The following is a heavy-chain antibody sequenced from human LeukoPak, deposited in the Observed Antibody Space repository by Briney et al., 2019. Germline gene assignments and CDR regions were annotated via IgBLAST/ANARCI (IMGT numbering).Heavy chain of an antibody. CDR1: GFTLSSYW. Sequence: PGGSLRLSCAASGFTLSSYWMSWVRQAPGKGLEWVANIKQDGSEKYYVDSVKGRFTISRDNAKNSLYLQMNSLRAEDTAVYYCARDARDIVVVVAAHHDYWGQGTLVTVSS. J-gene: IGHJ4*02. D-gene: IGHD2-15*01. CDR3: ARDARDIVVVVAAHHDY. CDR2: IKQDGSEK. V-gene: IGHV3-7*01.